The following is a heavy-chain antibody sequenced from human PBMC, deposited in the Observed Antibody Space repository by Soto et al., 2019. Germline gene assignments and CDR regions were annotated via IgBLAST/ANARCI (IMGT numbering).Heavy chain of an antibody. CDR3: ARVVDYYGSGSPEFPYYFDY. CDR2: IYSGGST. D-gene: IGHD3-10*01. J-gene: IGHJ4*02. CDR1: GFTVSSNY. Sequence: EVQLVESGGGLIQPGGSLRLSCAASGFTVSSNYMSWVRQAPGKGLEWVSVIYSGGSTYYADSVKGRFTISRDNSKNTLYLQMNSLRAEDTAVYYCARVVDYYGSGSPEFPYYFDYWGQGTLVTVSS. V-gene: IGHV3-53*01.